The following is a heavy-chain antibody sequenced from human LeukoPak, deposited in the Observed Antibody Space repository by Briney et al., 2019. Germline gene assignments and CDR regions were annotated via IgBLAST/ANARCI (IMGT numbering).Heavy chain of an antibody. D-gene: IGHD6-13*01. J-gene: IGHJ2*01. V-gene: IGHV4-30-2*01. CDR2: IYHSGST. CDR3: ARAVPGIAAAEWYFDL. Sequence: PSETLSLTCTVSGGSISSGGYYWSWIRQAPGKGLEWIGYIYHSGSTYYNPSLKSRVTISVDRSKNQFSLKLSSVTAADTAVYYCARAVPGIAAAEWYFDLWGRGTLVTVSS. CDR1: GGSISSGGYY.